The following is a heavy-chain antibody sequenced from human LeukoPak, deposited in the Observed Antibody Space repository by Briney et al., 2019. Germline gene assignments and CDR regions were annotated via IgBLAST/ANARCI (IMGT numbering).Heavy chain of an antibody. CDR2: INTDGSST. V-gene: IGHV3-74*01. CDR3: ARLGGDY. D-gene: IGHD3-16*01. Sequence: GGSLRLSCAASGXTFSGYWMHWVRRAPGKGLVWVSRINTDGSSTTYADSVKGRFTISRDNAKNTLYLQMNSLRGEDTAVYYCARLGGDYWGQGTLVTVSS. CDR1: GXTFSGYW. J-gene: IGHJ4*02.